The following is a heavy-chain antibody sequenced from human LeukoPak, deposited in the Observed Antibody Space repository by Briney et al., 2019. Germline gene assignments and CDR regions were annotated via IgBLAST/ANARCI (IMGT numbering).Heavy chain of an antibody. CDR3: AQRGRGAAAAFDY. Sequence: GGSLRLPCAASGSTFSSNAMSWVRQAPGKGLEWVSAISGSGGSTYYADSVKGRFTISRDNSKNTLYLQMNSLRAEDTAVYYCAQRGRGAAAAFDYWGQGTLVTVSS. D-gene: IGHD6-13*01. J-gene: IGHJ4*02. CDR2: ISGSGGST. CDR1: GSTFSSNA. V-gene: IGHV3-23*01.